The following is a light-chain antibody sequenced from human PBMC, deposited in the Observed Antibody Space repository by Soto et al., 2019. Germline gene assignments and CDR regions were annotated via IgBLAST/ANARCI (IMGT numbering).Light chain of an antibody. Sequence: DIQMTQSPSSLSASVGDRVTITCQASQDISKYLNWYQQKPGKAPKVLIYDASKLETGVPPRFSGTGSGTDFTFTISSLQPEDIATYYCQQYENLPFTFGPGTTVDFK. CDR2: DAS. CDR1: QDISKY. CDR3: QQYENLPFT. J-gene: IGKJ3*01. V-gene: IGKV1-33*01.